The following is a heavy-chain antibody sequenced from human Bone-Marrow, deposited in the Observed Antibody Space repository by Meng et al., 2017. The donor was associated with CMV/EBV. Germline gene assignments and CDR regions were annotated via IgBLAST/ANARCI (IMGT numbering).Heavy chain of an antibody. CDR2: INHSGST. J-gene: IGHJ6*02. CDR3: ARGGKYSSSSWRHPYYYYGMDV. Sequence: SETLSLTCTVSGGSISSYYWSWIRQPPGKGLEWIGEINHSGSTNYNPSLKSRVTISVDTSKNQFSLKLSSVTAADTAVYYCARGGKYSSSSWRHPYYYYGMDVWGQGTTVTVSS. CDR1: GGSISSYY. D-gene: IGHD6-6*01. V-gene: IGHV4-34*01.